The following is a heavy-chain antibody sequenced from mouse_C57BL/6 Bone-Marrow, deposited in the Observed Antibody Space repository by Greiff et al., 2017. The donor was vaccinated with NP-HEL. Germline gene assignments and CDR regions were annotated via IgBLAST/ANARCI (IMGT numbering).Heavy chain of an antibody. V-gene: IGHV5-16*01. J-gene: IGHJ1*03. Sequence: EVKLLESEGGLVQPGSSMKLSCTASGFTFSDYYMAWVRQVPEKGLEWVANINYDGSSTYYLDSLKSRFIISRDNAKNILYLQMSSLKSEDTATYDCARGGVYYDYDCRYFGGWGTGTTVTVA. CDR1: GFTFSDYY. CDR3: ARGGVYYDYDCRYFGG. D-gene: IGHD2-4*01. CDR2: INYDGSST.